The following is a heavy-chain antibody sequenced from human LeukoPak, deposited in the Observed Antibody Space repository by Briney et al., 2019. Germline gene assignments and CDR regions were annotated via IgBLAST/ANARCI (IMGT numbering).Heavy chain of an antibody. CDR1: GFTLSGYW. CDR3: ARDWVAGVPFDAFDI. V-gene: IGHV3-7*01. Sequence: GGSLRLSCAASGFTLSGYWMSWVRQAPGKGLESVANIKEDGSETYYVDSVKGRFTISRDNAKNSLYLHMNSLTAEATAMYYCARDWVAGVPFDAFDIWGQGTMVSVSS. CDR2: IKEDGSET. D-gene: IGHD3-10*01. J-gene: IGHJ3*02.